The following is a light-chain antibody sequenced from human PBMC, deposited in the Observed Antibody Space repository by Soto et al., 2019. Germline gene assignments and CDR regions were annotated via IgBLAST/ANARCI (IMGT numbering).Light chain of an antibody. Sequence: EIVLTQSPATLSLSPGERATLSCRASQSVSNYLAWYQQKPGQAPSLLIYDASNRATGIPARVSGSGSGTDFTLTISILVPVDFAVYYCLQRTHWPPTWTFGQGTKA. J-gene: IGKJ1*01. V-gene: IGKV3-11*01. CDR3: LQRTHWPPTWT. CDR2: DAS. CDR1: QSVSNY.